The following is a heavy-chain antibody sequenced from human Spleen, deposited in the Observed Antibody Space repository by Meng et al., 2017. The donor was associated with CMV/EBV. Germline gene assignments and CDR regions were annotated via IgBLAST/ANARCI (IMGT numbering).Heavy chain of an antibody. V-gene: IGHV4-30-4*08. Sequence: QGHRKGSGPGLVKPSQTLSLTCTVSGGSISSGDYYWSWIRQPPGKGLEWIGYIYYSGSTYYNPSLKSRVTISVDTSKNQFSLKLSSVTAADTAVYYCAREKVGYFDLWGRGTLVTVFS. CDR2: IYYSGST. J-gene: IGHJ2*01. CDR1: GGSISSGDYY. CDR3: AREKVGYFDL.